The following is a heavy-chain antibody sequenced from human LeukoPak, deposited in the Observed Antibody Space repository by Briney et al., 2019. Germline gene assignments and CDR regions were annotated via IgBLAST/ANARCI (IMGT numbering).Heavy chain of an antibody. Sequence: GGSLRLSCAASGFTFSSYGMHWVRQAPGKGLEWVSGITGSDTTAYHAGSVRGRFTISRDDSKNTLYLLMSSLRVDDTAIYYCAKSGASPLYHMDVWGRGATVTVSS. CDR3: AKSGASPLYHMDV. J-gene: IGHJ6*03. CDR2: ITGSDTTA. V-gene: IGHV3-23*01. CDR1: GFTFSSYG. D-gene: IGHD1-26*01.